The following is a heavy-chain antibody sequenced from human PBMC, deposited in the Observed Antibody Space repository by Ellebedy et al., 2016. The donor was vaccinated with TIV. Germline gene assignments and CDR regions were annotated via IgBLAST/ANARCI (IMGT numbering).Heavy chain of an antibody. D-gene: IGHD5-18*01. CDR2: ISYDGSNK. J-gene: IGHJ6*03. CDR3: AKEVGSTVQLWGYMDV. CDR1: GFRFSSYG. Sequence: EGSLRLSXVASGFRFSSYGMHWVRQAPGKGLEWVAVISYDGSNKRYADSVKGRFTISRDRFKNTVYLQMNSLRVEDTAVYYCAKEVGSTVQLWGYMDVWGKGTTVTVSS. V-gene: IGHV3-30*18.